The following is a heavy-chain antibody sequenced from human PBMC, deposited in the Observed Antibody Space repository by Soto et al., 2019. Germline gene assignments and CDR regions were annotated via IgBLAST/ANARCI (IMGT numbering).Heavy chain of an antibody. CDR1: GGSISSGGYY. CDR2: IYYSGST. CDR3: ARGIAAAVAWFDP. J-gene: IGHJ5*02. D-gene: IGHD6-13*01. V-gene: IGHV4-31*03. Sequence: SEALSLTCTVYGGSISSGGYYWSWIRQHPGKGLEWIGYIYYSGSTYYDPSLKSRVTISVDTSKNQFSLKLSSVTAADTAVYYCARGIAAAVAWFDPWGQGTLVTVSS.